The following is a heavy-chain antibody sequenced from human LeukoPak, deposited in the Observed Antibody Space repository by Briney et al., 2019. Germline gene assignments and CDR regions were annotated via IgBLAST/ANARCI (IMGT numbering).Heavy chain of an antibody. Sequence: AGGSLRLSCAASGFSFSSYAMSWVRQPPGKGLEWVSSISGSGGSTYYAASMTDRPTLSRDNSKHTLYLQMNSLITTHLAVSYCAQVETYYNDISGYYFTGCFDYWGQGTLVTVSS. CDR2: ISGSGGST. CDR1: GFSFSSYA. J-gene: IGHJ4*02. V-gene: IGHV3-23*01. D-gene: IGHD3-22*01. CDR3: AQVETYYNDISGYYFTGCFDY.